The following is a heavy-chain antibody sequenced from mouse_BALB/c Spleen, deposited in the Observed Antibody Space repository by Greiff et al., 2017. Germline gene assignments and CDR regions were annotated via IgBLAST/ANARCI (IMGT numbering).Heavy chain of an antibody. CDR1: GYSITSDYA. CDR2: ISYSGST. J-gene: IGHJ2*01. Sequence: EVKLMESGPGLVKPSQSLSLTCTVTGYSITSDYAWNWIRQFPGNKLEWMGYISYSGSTSYNPSLKSRISITRDTSKNQFFLQLNSVTTEDTATYYCAREDYGSSYYFDYWGQGTTLTVSS. D-gene: IGHD1-1*01. V-gene: IGHV3-2*02. CDR3: AREDYGSSYYFDY.